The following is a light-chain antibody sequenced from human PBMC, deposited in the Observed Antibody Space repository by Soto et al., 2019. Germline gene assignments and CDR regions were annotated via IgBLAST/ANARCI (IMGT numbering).Light chain of an antibody. CDR3: QSYDSSLSVWV. Sequence: QSVLTQPPSVSEAPGQRVTISCTGSSSNIGAGYDVHWYHQLPGTAPKLLIYGNNNRPSGVPDRFSGSRSGTSASLAITGLQAEDEADYYCQSYDSSLSVWVFGGGTKVTVL. CDR2: GNN. J-gene: IGLJ3*02. CDR1: SSNIGAGYD. V-gene: IGLV1-40*01.